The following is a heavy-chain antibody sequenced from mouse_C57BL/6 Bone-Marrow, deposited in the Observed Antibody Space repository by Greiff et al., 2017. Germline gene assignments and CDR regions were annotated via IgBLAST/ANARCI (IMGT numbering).Heavy chain of an antibody. J-gene: IGHJ3*01. V-gene: IGHV1-81*01. CDR2: IYPRSGNT. CDR1: GYTFTSYG. CDR3: ARKRAYYYGSSPWFAY. Sequence: QVQLKESGAELARPGASVKLSCKASGYTFTSYGISWVKQRTGQGLEWIGEIYPRSGNTYYNEKFKGKATLTADKSSSTAYMELRSLTSEDSAVYFCARKRAYYYGSSPWFAYWGQGTLVTVSA. D-gene: IGHD1-1*01.